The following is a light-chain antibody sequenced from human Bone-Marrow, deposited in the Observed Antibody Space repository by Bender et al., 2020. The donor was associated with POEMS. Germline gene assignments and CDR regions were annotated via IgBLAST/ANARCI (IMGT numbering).Light chain of an antibody. Sequence: QSALTQPRSVSGSPGQSVVISCTGTSNDIGRYDYVSWYQQHPGKAPKLIIYAVTQRPSGVLNRFSGFKSGDTAFLTISNIQAEDEADYYCCLYGVPGMFGGGTKLTVL. CDR3: CLYGVPGM. CDR2: AVT. V-gene: IGLV2-11*01. J-gene: IGLJ3*02. CDR1: SNDIGRYDY.